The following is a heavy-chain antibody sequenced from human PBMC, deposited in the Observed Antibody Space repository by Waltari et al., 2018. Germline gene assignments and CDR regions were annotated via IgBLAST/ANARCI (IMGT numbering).Heavy chain of an antibody. CDR2: IYHSGST. V-gene: IGHV4-38-2*02. CDR1: GYSISSGYY. CDR3: ARDTRAGRSTDYFDY. J-gene: IGHJ4*02. Sequence: QVQLQESGPGLVKPSETLSLTCAVSGYSISSGYYWGWIRQPPGKGLEWIGSIYHSGSTYYNPSLKSRVTISVDTSKNQFSLKLSSVTAADTAVYYCARDTRAGRSTDYFDYWGQGTLVTVSS. D-gene: IGHD1-1*01.